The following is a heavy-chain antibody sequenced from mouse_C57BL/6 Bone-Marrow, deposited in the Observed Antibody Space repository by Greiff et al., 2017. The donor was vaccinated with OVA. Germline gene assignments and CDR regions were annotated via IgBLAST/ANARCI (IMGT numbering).Heavy chain of an antibody. Sequence: VQLKQSGPELVKPGASVKMSCKASGYTFTDYNMHWVKQSHGKSLEWIGYINPNNGGTSYNQKFKGKATLTVNKSSSTAYMELRSLTSEDSAVYYCARFITTVFDYWGQGTTLTVSS. J-gene: IGHJ2*01. D-gene: IGHD1-1*01. CDR3: ARFITTVFDY. CDR1: GYTFTDYN. V-gene: IGHV1-22*01. CDR2: INPNNGGT.